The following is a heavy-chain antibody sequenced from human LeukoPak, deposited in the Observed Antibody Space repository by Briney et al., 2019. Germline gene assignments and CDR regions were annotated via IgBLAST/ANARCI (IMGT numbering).Heavy chain of an antibody. CDR2: IYSGGTT. J-gene: IGHJ4*02. D-gene: IGHD6-13*01. Sequence: GGSLRLSCAASGFTLSTNYMSWVRQAPGKGLEWVSVIYSGGTTYYTDSVKGRFTNSREKSKNTLYLQMNSLRAEDTAVYYCAKKRGGSRSDCWGEGTLVPVSS. V-gene: IGHV3-66*01. CDR1: GFTLSTNY. CDR3: AKKRGGSRSDC.